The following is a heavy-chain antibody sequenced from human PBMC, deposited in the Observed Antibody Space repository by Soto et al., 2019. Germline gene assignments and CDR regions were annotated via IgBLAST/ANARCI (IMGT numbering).Heavy chain of an antibody. J-gene: IGHJ3*02. D-gene: IGHD7-27*01. CDR2: MNSDGSST. Sequence: GGSLRLSCAASGFTFSSYWMHWVRQAPGKGLVWVSRMNSDGSSTSYADSGKGRVTISRDNAKNTLYLQMNSRRAEDTAVYYCARGLVWALYAFDIWGQGTMVTVSS. CDR3: ARGLVWALYAFDI. V-gene: IGHV3-74*01. CDR1: GFTFSSYW.